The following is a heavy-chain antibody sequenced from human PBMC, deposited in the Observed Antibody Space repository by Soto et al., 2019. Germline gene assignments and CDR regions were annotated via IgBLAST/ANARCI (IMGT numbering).Heavy chain of an antibody. D-gene: IGHD3-22*01. J-gene: IGHJ3*02. Sequence: QVQLVQSGAEVKKPGSSVKVSCKASGGTFSSYAISWVRQAPGQGLEWMGWINPNSGGTNYAQKFQGWVTMTRDTSISTAYMELSRLRSDDTAVYYCARANYYDSSGYLGGDAFDIWGQGTMVTVSS. CDR1: GGTFSSYA. CDR2: INPNSGGT. CDR3: ARANYYDSSGYLGGDAFDI. V-gene: IGHV1-2*04.